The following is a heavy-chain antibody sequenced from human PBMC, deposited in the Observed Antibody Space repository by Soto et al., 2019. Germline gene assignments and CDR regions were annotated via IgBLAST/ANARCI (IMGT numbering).Heavy chain of an antibody. CDR1: GGTFSSYA. Sequence: SVKVSCKASGGTFSSYAISWVRQAPGQGLEWMGGIIPIFGTANYAQKFQGRVTITADESTSTAYMELSSLRSEDTAVYYCAREVYYDILTGQTNWFDPWGQGTLVTVSS. CDR3: AREVYYDILTGQTNWFDP. J-gene: IGHJ5*02. CDR2: IIPIFGTA. D-gene: IGHD3-9*01. V-gene: IGHV1-69*13.